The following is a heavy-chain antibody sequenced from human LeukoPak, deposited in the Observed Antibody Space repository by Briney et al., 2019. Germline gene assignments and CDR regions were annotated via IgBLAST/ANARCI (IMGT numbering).Heavy chain of an antibody. CDR1: GFTFSSYS. V-gene: IGHV3-48*01. Sequence: GGSLRLSCAASGFTFSSYSMNWVRQAPGKGLEWVSYISSSSSTIYYADSVKGRFTISRDNAKYSLYLQMNSLRAEDTAVYYCARGRVYYYDSSGYYPSRWFDPWGQGTLVTVSS. D-gene: IGHD3-22*01. CDR3: ARGRVYYYDSSGYYPSRWFDP. J-gene: IGHJ5*02. CDR2: ISSSSSTI.